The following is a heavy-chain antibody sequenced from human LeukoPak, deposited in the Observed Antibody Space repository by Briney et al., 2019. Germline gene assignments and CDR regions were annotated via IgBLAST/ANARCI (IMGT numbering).Heavy chain of an antibody. CDR2: IYYSGST. CDR3: ANVYSGYDWVNY. Sequence: KPSETLSLTCAVYGGSFSGYYWSWIRQPPGKGLEWIGSIYYSGSTYYNPSLKSRVTISVDTSKNQFSLKLSSVTAADTAVYYCANVYSGYDWVNYWGQGTLVTVSS. CDR1: GGSFSGYY. V-gene: IGHV4-34*01. D-gene: IGHD5-12*01. J-gene: IGHJ4*02.